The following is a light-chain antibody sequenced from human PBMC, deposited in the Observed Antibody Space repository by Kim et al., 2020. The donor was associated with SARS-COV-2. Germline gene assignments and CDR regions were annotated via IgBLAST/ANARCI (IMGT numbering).Light chain of an antibody. V-gene: IGLV3-19*01. Sequence: ALVQTASSTSQGDSRRSYYASWYQQKPGQAPVLVIFGKNNRPPGILDRFSGSSTANTASLTITGAQAEDEADYYCYSRHSSGNHLVFGGGTQLTVL. J-gene: IGLJ2*01. CDR2: GKN. CDR1: SRRSYY. CDR3: YSRHSSGNHLV.